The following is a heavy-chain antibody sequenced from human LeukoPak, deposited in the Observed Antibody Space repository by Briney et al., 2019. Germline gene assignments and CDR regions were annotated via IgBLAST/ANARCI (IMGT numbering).Heavy chain of an antibody. J-gene: IGHJ6*03. CDR2: ITGTGAST. Sequence: GGSLRLSCAASGFTFSSYAMNWVRQAPGKGLEWVSVITGTGASTYYADSVKGRFTISRDNSKNTVSLQMSGLRSEDTAVYYCARDSHFYYYDSSGLRAGGCSGKPPVCYYYMDVWGKGTTVTVSS. CDR3: ARDSHFYYYDSSGLRAGGCSGKPPVCYYYMDV. V-gene: IGHV3-23*01. D-gene: IGHD3-22*01. CDR1: GFTFSSYA.